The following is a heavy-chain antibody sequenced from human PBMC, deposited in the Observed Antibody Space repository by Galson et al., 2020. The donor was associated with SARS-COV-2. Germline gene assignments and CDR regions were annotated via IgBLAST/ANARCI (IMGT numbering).Heavy chain of an antibody. J-gene: IGHJ4*02. CDR3: AKSLWFREILSPFDY. V-gene: IGHV3-30*18. CDR2: ISDDGTNT. D-gene: IGHD3-10*01. Sequence: GGSLRLSCAASGFTFSNFAMHWVRQAPGKGLEWVAVISDDGTNTYYRDSVKGRFSISRDNSKNTLYLQMNSLRVEDTAVYHCAKSLWFREILSPFDYWGQGAQATVSS. CDR1: GFTFSNFA.